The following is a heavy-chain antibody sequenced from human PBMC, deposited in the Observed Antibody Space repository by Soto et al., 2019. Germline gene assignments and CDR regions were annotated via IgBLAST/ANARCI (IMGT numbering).Heavy chain of an antibody. J-gene: IGHJ2*01. D-gene: IGHD3-16*01. CDR1: GDSIRGDY. CDR2: ISYSGTT. V-gene: IGHV4-59*01. Sequence: SETLSLTCTASGDSIRGDYWSWIRQPPGKRLEWIAYISYSGTTNYNPSLKSRVTISLDTSNNQLSLKMTSVTAAATAMYYCAKGLNSLGGGILNLDPGGRGTRATVS. CDR3: AKGLNSLGGGILNLDP.